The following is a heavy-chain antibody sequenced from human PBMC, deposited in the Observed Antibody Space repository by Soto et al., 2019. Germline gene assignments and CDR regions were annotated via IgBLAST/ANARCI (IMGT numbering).Heavy chain of an antibody. D-gene: IGHD1-1*01. V-gene: IGHV4-59*01. CDR2: VYYSGST. Sequence: PSETLSLTCTVSGGSIRSYHWSWIRQPPGKGLEWIGYVYYSGSTNYNPSLKSRVSISVDTSKNQFSLKVSSVTAADTAVYYCARLERPYYHYGMDVWGQGTTVTVSS. CDR1: GGSIRSYH. CDR3: ARLERPYYHYGMDV. J-gene: IGHJ6*02.